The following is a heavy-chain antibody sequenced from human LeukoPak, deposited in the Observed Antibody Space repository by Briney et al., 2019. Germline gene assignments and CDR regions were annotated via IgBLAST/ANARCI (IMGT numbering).Heavy chain of an antibody. V-gene: IGHV1-8*03. D-gene: IGHD3-3*01. Sequence: ASVKVSCKASGYTFTSYDINWVRQATGQGLEWMGWMNPNSGNTGYAQKFQGRVTITRNTSISTAYMELSSLRSEDTAVYYCARAIPLYYDFWSGYYHYNWFDPWGQGTLVTVSS. CDR2: MNPNSGNT. CDR3: ARAIPLYYDFWSGYYHYNWFDP. CDR1: GYTFTSYD. J-gene: IGHJ5*02.